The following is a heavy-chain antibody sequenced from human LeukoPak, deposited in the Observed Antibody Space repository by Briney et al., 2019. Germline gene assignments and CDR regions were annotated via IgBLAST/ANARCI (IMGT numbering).Heavy chain of an antibody. V-gene: IGHV1-69*02. CDR3: ARALKVCGSTSCDDY. Sequence: ASVKVSCKASGGTFSSYTISWVRQAPGQGLEWMGRIIPILGIANYAQKFQGRVTITADKSTSTAYMELSSLRSEDTAVYYCARALKVCGSTSCDDYWGQGTLVTVSS. D-gene: IGHD2-2*01. CDR1: GGTFSSYT. CDR2: IIPILGIA. J-gene: IGHJ4*02.